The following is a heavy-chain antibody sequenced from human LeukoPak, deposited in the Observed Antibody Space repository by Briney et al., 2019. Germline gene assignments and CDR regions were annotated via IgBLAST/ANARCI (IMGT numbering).Heavy chain of an antibody. V-gene: IGHV1-69*13. CDR1: GGTFSSYA. D-gene: IGHD2-2*01. CDR3: ARSPAGYCSSTSCYHFDY. CDR2: IIPIFGTA. J-gene: IGHJ4*02. Sequence: SVRVSCKASGGTFSSYAISWVRQAPGQGLEWMGGIIPIFGTANYAQKFQGRVTITADESTSTAYMELSSLRSEDTAVYYCARSPAGYCSSTSCYHFDYWGQGTLVTVSS.